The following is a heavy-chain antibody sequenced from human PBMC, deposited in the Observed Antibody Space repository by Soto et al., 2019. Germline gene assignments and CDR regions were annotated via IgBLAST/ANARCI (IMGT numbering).Heavy chain of an antibody. J-gene: IGHJ4*02. V-gene: IGHV5-51*01. Sequence: PGESLKISCKGSGYSFTSYWIAWVRQVPGKGLELMGVIYPGDSDIRYSPSFQGQVTISADKSISTAYLQWSSLKASDSAMYFCARHYYYDISYYYPPNPQSPLYSCGQGTPVTVS. CDR1: GYSFTSYW. CDR2: IYPGDSDI. D-gene: IGHD3-22*01. CDR3: ARHYYYDISYYYPPNPQSPLYS.